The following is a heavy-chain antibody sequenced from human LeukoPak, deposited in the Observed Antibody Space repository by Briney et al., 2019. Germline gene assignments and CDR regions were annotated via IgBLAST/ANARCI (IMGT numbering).Heavy chain of an antibody. CDR3: AKDSDGVDTAMVN. D-gene: IGHD5-18*01. J-gene: IGHJ4*02. CDR2: IRYDGSNK. CDR1: GFTFSSYG. Sequence: GRSLRLSCAASGFTFSSYGMYWVRQAPGKGLEWVAFIRYDGSNKYYADSVKGRFTISRDNSKNTLYLQMNSLRAEDTAVYYCAKDSDGVDTAMVNWGQGTLVTVSS. V-gene: IGHV3-30*02.